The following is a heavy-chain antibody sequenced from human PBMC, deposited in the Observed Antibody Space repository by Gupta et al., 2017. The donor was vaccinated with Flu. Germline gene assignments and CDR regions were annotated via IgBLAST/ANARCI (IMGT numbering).Heavy chain of an antibody. CDR3: ARMRVVPAATSRTYFYYGMDV. CDR1: GYTFSSDD. V-gene: IGHV1-8*01. D-gene: IGHD2-2*01. Sequence: QVQLVQSGAEVKKPGASVKVSCKASGYTFSSDDINWVRQATGQGLEWMGWMNPDSGDTGYAQKFQGRVTMTRNTSISTAYMELSSLRSDDTAVYYCARMRVVPAATSRTYFYYGMDVWGQGTTVTVSS. J-gene: IGHJ6*02. CDR2: MNPDSGDT.